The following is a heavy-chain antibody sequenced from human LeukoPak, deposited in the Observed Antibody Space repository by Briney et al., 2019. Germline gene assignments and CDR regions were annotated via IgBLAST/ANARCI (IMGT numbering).Heavy chain of an antibody. J-gene: IGHJ4*02. V-gene: IGHV4-59*01. CDR2: IYYSGST. CDR3: ARSVRGPNPGEPFDY. CDR1: GGSISSYY. D-gene: IGHD3-10*01. Sequence: SETLSLTCTVSGGSISSYYWSWIRQPPGKGLEWIGYIYYSGSTNYNPSLKSRVTISVDTSKKQFSLKLSSVTAADTAVYSCARSVRGPNPGEPFDYWGQGTLVTVSS.